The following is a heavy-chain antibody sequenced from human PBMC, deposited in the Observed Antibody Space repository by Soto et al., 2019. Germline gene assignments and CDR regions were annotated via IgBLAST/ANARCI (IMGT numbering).Heavy chain of an antibody. D-gene: IGHD5-18*01. CDR1: GGSISNAAYS. V-gene: IGHV4-30-2*01. CDR3: ARERGGYGLFDS. CDR2: IYPSGMP. J-gene: IGHJ4*02. Sequence: KPSETLSLTCTVSGGSISNAAYSWSWIRQPPGKGLEWIGYIYPSGMPFYNPSLRSRVTISIDRSNDQFSLNLKSVTAADTAVYYCARERGGYGLFDSWGQGTLLTVSS.